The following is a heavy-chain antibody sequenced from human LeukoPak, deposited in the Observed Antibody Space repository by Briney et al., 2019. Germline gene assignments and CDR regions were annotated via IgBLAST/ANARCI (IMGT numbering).Heavy chain of an antibody. CDR2: INHSGST. CDR1: GGSFSGYY. J-gene: IGHJ2*01. Sequence: PSETLSLTCAVYGGSFSGYYWSWIRQPPGKGLEWIGEINHSGSTNYNPSLKSRVTISVDTSKNQFSLKLSSVTAADTAVYYCATQARFYYGAGEYFDLWGRGTLVTVSS. V-gene: IGHV4-34*01. D-gene: IGHD3-10*01. CDR3: ATQARFYYGAGEYFDL.